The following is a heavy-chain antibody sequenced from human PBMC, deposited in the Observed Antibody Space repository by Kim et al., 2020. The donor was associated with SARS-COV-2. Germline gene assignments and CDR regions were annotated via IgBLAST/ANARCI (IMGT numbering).Heavy chain of an antibody. D-gene: IGHD1-26*01. Sequence: ASVKVSCKTTGHFFTRDSIHWVRQAPGQGLEWMGGIDCGNGNTIYSQKFHGRVIFTTDTSASTPYMELSFLRSDDSAVYHCLWGFYFDYWRQLILVTFSS. CDR3: LWGFYFDY. V-gene: IGHV1-3*01. J-gene: IGHJ4*02. CDR2: IDCGNGNT. CDR1: GHFFTRDS.